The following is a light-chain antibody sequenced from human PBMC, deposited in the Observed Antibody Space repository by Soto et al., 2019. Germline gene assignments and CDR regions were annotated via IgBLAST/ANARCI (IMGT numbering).Light chain of an antibody. CDR1: QSVSSY. CDR2: DAS. J-gene: IGKJ3*01. V-gene: IGKV3-11*01. CDR3: QQRSNWPPRLT. Sequence: EIVLTQSPATLSLSPGERATHSCRASQSVSSYLAWYQQKPGQAPRLLIYDASNGATGIPARFSGSGSGTDFTLTISSLEPEDFAVYYCQQRSNWPPRLTFGPGTKVDIK.